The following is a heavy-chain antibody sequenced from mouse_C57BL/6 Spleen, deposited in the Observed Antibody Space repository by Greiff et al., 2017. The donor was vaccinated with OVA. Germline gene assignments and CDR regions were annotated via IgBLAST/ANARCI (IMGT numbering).Heavy chain of an antibody. J-gene: IGHJ3*01. V-gene: IGHV1-50*01. CDR2: IDPSDSYT. D-gene: IGHD1-1*01. CDR3: ARWGYGEAY. CDR1: GYTFTSYW. Sequence: QVHVKQPGAELVKPGASVKLSCKASGYTFTSYWMQWVKQRPGQGLEWIGEIDPSDSYTNYNQKFKGKATLTVDTSSSTAYMQLSSLTSEDSAVYYCARWGYGEAYWGQGTLVTVSA.